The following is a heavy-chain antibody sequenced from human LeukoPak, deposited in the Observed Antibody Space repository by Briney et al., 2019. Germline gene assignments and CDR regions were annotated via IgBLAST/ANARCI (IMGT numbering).Heavy chain of an antibody. D-gene: IGHD2-21*01. CDR2: ISSSGTYI. J-gene: IGHJ4*02. CDR1: GFSFSSYR. V-gene: IGHV3-21*01. Sequence: GGSLRLSCAASGFSFSSYRMNWVRQAPGKGLEWVSSISSSGTYIYFADSVKGRFTISRDNAKNSLYLQMNSLRAEDTALYYCAREQSYSEEIVVVNPPFDYWGQGTLVTVSS. CDR3: AREQSYSEEIVVVNPPFDY.